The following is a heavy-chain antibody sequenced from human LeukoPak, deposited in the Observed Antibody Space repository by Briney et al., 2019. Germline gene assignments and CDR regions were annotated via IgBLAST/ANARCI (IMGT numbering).Heavy chain of an antibody. CDR1: GFTFNSYG. J-gene: IGHJ4*02. D-gene: IGHD1-26*01. CDR2: IWYDGGNK. V-gene: IGHV3-33*01. CDR3: ARGRRSTGDTSWYFDS. Sequence: PGRSLRLSCAASGFTFNSYGMHWVRQAPGKGLEWVAAIWYDGGNKYYADSVKGRFAISRDNSKNTLDLQMNSLRAEDTAEYYRARGRRSTGDTSWYFDSWGQGTLVTVSS.